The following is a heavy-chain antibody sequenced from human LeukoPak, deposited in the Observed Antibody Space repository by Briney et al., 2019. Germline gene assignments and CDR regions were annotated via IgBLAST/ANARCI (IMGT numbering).Heavy chain of an antibody. CDR1: GYTFTSYA. CDR3: ARADILTGAFDY. J-gene: IGHJ4*02. V-gene: IGHV1-3*01. CDR2: INAGNGNT. D-gene: IGHD3-9*01. Sequence: ASVKVSCKASGYTFTSYAMHWVRQAPGQRLEWMGWINAGNGNTKYSQKFQGRVTITRDTYASTAYMELSSLRSEDTAVYYCARADILTGAFDYWGQGTLVTVSS.